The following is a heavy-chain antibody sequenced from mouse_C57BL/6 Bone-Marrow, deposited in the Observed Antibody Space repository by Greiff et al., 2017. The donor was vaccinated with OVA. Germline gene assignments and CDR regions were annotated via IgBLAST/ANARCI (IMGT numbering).Heavy chain of an antibody. CDR2: IYPVGGYT. Sequence: VKLQESGAELVRPGTSVKMSCKASGYTFTNYWIGWAKQRPGHGLEWIGDIYPVGGYTNYNEKFKGKATLTADKSSSTAYMQLSSLTSEDSAIYYCARSGDYDGYWYFDVWGTGTTVTVSS. CDR3: ARSGDYDGYWYFDV. J-gene: IGHJ1*03. V-gene: IGHV1-63*01. D-gene: IGHD2-4*01. CDR1: GYTFTNYW.